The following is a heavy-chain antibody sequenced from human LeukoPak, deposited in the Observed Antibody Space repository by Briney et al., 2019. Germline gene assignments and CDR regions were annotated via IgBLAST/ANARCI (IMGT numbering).Heavy chain of an antibody. J-gene: IGHJ6*03. D-gene: IGHD3-16*01. V-gene: IGHV4-59*01. CDR2: IYYSGST. Sequence: SETLSLTCTVSGGSISSYYWSWIRQPPGKGLEWIGYIYYSGSTSYKPSLKSRVTISVDTSKNQFSLKLRSVTAADTAVYHCARETSQKGAHYMDVWGKGTTVTISS. CDR3: ARETSQKGAHYMDV. CDR1: GGSISSYY.